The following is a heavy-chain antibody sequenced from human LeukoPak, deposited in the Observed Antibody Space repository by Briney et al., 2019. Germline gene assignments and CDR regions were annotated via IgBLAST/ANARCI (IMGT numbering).Heavy chain of an antibody. J-gene: IGHJ5*02. V-gene: IGHV3-74*01. CDR1: GFTFSRYW. D-gene: IGHD3-22*01. CDR3: AREGSYLDAGGSYYLHWFDP. CDR2: ISSDGSTT. Sequence: GGSLRLSCAASGFTFSRYWVHWLRQAPGKELVWVSHISSDGSTTKYADSVKGRFTISRDNAKNTVFLQMNSLGVEDTAVYYCAREGSYLDAGGSYYLHWFDPWGQGTVVAVSS.